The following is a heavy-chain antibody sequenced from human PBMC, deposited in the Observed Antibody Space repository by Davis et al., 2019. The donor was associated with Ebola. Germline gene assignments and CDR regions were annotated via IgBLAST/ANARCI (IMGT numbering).Heavy chain of an antibody. Sequence: ASVKVSCKASGYTFTSYYMHWVRQAPGQGLEWMGIINPSGGSTSYAQKFQGRVTMTRNTSISTAYMELSSLRSEDTAVYYCATSLTAMVRYYYYGMDVWGQGTTVTVSS. V-gene: IGHV1-46*01. CDR3: ATSLTAMVRYYYYGMDV. D-gene: IGHD5-18*01. J-gene: IGHJ6*02. CDR2: INPSGGST. CDR1: GYTFTSYY.